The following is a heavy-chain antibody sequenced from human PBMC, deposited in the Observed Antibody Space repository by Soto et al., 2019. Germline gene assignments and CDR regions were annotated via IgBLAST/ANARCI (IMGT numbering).Heavy chain of an antibody. CDR3: ASGYYDSTGYSIDH. CDR2: LILILGTA. J-gene: IGHJ4*02. V-gene: IGHV1-69*13. D-gene: IGHD3-22*01. Sequence: SVKVSCKSSGGTFTSYAFSWVRQAPGQGLEWMGGLILILGTANYAQKFQGRVTITANETTNTVYMEVTGLRSEDTAVYFCASGYYDSTGYSIDHWGQGTQVTVSS. CDR1: GGTFTSYA.